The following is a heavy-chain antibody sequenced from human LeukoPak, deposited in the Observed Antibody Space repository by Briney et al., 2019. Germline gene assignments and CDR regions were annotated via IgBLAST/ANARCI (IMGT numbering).Heavy chain of an antibody. CDR1: GGTFSSYA. Sequence: GASVKVSCKASGGTFSSYAISWVRQAPGQGLGWMGGIIPIFGTANYAQKFQGRVTITADESTSTAYMELSSLRSEDTAVYYCARDHGEMATNWGQGTLVTVSS. CDR2: IIPIFGTA. D-gene: IGHD5-24*01. J-gene: IGHJ4*02. V-gene: IGHV1-69*13. CDR3: ARDHGEMATN.